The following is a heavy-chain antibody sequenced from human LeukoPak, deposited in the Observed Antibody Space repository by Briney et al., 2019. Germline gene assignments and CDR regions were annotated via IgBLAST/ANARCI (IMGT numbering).Heavy chain of an antibody. V-gene: IGHV1-2*02. CDR1: GSPFPCYY. Sequence: ASVKVSCQASGSPFPCYYLHWVRPAPGQGLEWMGWIKANSGGTNYAERFQGRVTMTRDTSISTVYMDLSRLRSDDTAVYHCATSGYPYNAFDIWGQGTMVTVSS. CDR2: IKANSGGT. D-gene: IGHD3-22*01. CDR3: ATSGYPYNAFDI. J-gene: IGHJ3*02.